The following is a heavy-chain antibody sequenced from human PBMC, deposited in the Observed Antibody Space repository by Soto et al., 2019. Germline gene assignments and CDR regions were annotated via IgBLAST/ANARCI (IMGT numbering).Heavy chain of an antibody. CDR1: GFDASVNF. CDR2: INNAGTT. V-gene: IGHV3-66*01. CDR3: VRENYYYGMDV. Sequence: PGGSLRLSCAASGFDASVNFMTWVRQAPGRGLEWVSVINNAGTTFYADSVKGRFTISGDKSKNTLYLQMNSLRVEDTANYYCVRENYYYGMDVWGQGTAVTVSS. J-gene: IGHJ6*02.